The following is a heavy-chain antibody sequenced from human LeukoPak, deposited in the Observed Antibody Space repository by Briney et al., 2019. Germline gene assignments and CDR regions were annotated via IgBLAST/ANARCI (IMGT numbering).Heavy chain of an antibody. CDR1: GFTFDDYI. D-gene: IGHD6-13*01. Sequence: GGSLRLSCAASGFTFDDYIMHWVRQAPGKGLEWVSLISWDAVSTYYADSVKGRFTISRDNSKNSLYLQMNSLRIEDTAFYYCARDDSSSYYGWFDPWGPGTLVSVSS. J-gene: IGHJ5*02. CDR2: ISWDAVST. V-gene: IGHV3-43*01. CDR3: ARDDSSSYYGWFDP.